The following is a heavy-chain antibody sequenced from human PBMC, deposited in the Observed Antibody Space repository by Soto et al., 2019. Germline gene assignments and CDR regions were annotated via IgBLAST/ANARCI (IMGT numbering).Heavy chain of an antibody. V-gene: IGHV3-64D*06. CDR2: ISSNGGST. J-gene: IGHJ6*02. CDR1: GFPFSGYS. CDR3: ATITIFAYYGMDV. Sequence: PGGSLRLSCSASGFPFSGYSMHLVRKAPGKGLEYVSAISSNGGSTYYADSVKGRFTISRDNSKNTLYLQMSSLRAEDTVVYYCATITIFAYYGMDVWGQGTTVTV. D-gene: IGHD3-3*01.